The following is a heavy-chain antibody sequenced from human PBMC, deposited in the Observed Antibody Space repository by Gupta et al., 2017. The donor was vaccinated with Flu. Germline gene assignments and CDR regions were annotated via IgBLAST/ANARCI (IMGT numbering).Heavy chain of an antibody. V-gene: IGHV4-59*01. CDR2: VYFSGTT. CDR1: GGSIDSYY. D-gene: IGHD5-18*01. Sequence: QVQLKESGPRLVKPSETLSVTCTISGGSIDSYYWSWIRQPPGKGLEWIGNVYFSGTTNYNSSLRSRVTISVDTSKNQFSLKLMSVTAADTAVYYCARFVGYSYGYYYGLELWGQGTTVTVSS. J-gene: IGHJ6*02. CDR3: ARFVGYSYGYYYGLEL.